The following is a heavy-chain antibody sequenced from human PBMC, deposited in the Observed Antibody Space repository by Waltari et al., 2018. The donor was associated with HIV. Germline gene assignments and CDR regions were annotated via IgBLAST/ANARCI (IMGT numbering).Heavy chain of an antibody. CDR2: IKLNKGVT. J-gene: IGHJ6*02. D-gene: IGHD4-17*01. CDR1: GYTFTDYY. V-gene: IGHV1-2*06. CDR3: ARVVNYGDNSVYYGMDV. Sequence: QVQLVQSGAEVTKPGASVKVSCQASGYTFTDYYIYWVRQAPGQGLEWMCRIKLNKGVTTKAQKVPGSVSMTRDPDLSPAYMELSRLRADDTAVYYCARVVNYGDNSVYYGMDVWRQGTTVTVSS.